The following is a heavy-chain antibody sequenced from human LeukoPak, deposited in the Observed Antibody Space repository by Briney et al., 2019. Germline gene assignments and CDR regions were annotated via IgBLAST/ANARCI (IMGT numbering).Heavy chain of an antibody. D-gene: IGHD3-22*01. J-gene: IGHJ1*01. Sequence: GGSLRLSCAASGFTFSSYSMNWVRQAPGKGLEWVSYISSSSSTTYYADSVKGRFTISRDNAKNSLYLQMNSLRAEDTAVYYCARDLSYYYDSSGYSFQHWGQGTLVTVSS. CDR2: ISSSSSTT. V-gene: IGHV3-48*04. CDR3: ARDLSYYYDSSGYSFQH. CDR1: GFTFSSYS.